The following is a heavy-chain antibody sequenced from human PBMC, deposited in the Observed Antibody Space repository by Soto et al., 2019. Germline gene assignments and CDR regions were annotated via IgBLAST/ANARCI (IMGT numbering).Heavy chain of an antibody. Sequence: SETLSLTCTVSGGSISSYYWSWIRQPAGKGLEWIGRIYTSGSTNYNPSLKSRVTMSVDTSKNQFSLKLSSVTAADTAVYYCARGANSGSYWDAFDIWGQGTMVTVSS. CDR2: IYTSGST. D-gene: IGHD1-26*01. J-gene: IGHJ3*02. CDR1: GGSISSYY. CDR3: ARGANSGSYWDAFDI. V-gene: IGHV4-4*07.